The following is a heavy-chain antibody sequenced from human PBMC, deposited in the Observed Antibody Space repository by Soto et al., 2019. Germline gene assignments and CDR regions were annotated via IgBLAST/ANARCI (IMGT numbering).Heavy chain of an antibody. CDR2: IYTSGST. V-gene: IGHV4-4*07. J-gene: IGHJ3*02. CDR1: GGSISSYY. CDR3: AREGVVGATDAFDT. Sequence: PSETLSLTCTVSGGSISSYYWSWIRQPAGKGLEWIGRIYTSGSTNYNPSLKSRVTMSVDTSKNQFSLKLSSVTAADTAVYYCAREGVVGATDAFDTWGQGTMVTVSS. D-gene: IGHD1-26*01.